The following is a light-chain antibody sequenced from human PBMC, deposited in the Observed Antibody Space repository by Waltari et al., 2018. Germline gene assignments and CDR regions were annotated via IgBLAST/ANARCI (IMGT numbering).Light chain of an antibody. CDR2: AAS. CDR1: QSISRY. J-gene: IGKJ4*01. Sequence: DIQMSQSPSSLSASVGDRVTIPCRARQSISRYLNWYQQKPGKAPTLLIYAASSLQSGVPSRFSGSGSGTDFTLTISSLQPEDFATYYCQQSYSTLRTFGGGTKVEIK. V-gene: IGKV1-39*01. CDR3: QQSYSTLRT.